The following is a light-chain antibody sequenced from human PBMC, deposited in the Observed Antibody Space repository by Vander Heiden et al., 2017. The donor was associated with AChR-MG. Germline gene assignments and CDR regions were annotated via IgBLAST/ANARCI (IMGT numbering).Light chain of an antibody. Sequence: SYELTQPPSVSMSPGQTASITCSGDKLGDKYACWYQQKPGQSPVLVIYQDSKRPSGIPERLSGSNSGNTATLTISGTQAMDEADYYCQAWDSSTARFGGGTKLTVL. V-gene: IGLV3-1*01. CDR3: QAWDSSTAR. CDR1: KLGDKY. J-gene: IGLJ2*01. CDR2: QDS.